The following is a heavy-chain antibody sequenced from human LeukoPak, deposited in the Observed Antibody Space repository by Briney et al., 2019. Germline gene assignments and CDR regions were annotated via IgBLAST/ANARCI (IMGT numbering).Heavy chain of an antibody. CDR1: GGSISSYY. CDR2: IYTSGST. J-gene: IGHJ3*02. V-gene: IGHV4-4*07. CDR3: ARGDDFWSGYYTGIGAFDI. D-gene: IGHD3-3*01. Sequence: SETLPLTCTVSGGSISSYYWSWIRQPAGKGLEWIGRIYTSGSTNYNPSLKSRVTMSVDTSKNQFSLKLSSVTAADTAVYYCARGDDFWSGYYTGIGAFDIWGQGTMVTVSS.